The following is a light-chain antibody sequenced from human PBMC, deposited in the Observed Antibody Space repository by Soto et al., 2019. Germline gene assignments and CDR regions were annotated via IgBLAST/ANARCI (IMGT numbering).Light chain of an antibody. J-gene: IGKJ4*01. V-gene: IGKV1-39*01. CDR3: QQSHSTPLT. CDR1: QSISNY. CDR2: TAS. Sequence: DIQMTQSPSSLSASVGDRVTITCRASQSISNYLNWYQQKPGTAPKLLIYTASSLQSGVPSRFSGSGSGTDFTLTISSLQPEDFETYYCQQSHSTPLTFGGGTKVDIX.